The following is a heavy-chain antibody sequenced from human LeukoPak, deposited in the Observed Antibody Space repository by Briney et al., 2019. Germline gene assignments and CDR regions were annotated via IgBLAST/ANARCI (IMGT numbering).Heavy chain of an antibody. D-gene: IGHD3-22*01. J-gene: IGHJ6*03. CDR3: ASSGGYYDSSGYYLSYYYYYMDV. Sequence: PGGSLRLSCAASGFTFSSYAMSWVRQAPGKGLEWVSAISGSGGSTYYADSVKGRFTISRDNSKNTLYLQMNSLRAEDTAVYYCASSGGYYDSSGYYLSYYYYYMDVWGKGTAVTVSS. CDR2: ISGSGGST. V-gene: IGHV3-23*01. CDR1: GFTFSSYA.